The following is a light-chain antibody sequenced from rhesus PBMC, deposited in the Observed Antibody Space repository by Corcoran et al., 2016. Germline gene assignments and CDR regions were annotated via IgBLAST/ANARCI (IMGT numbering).Light chain of an antibody. V-gene: IGKV3S9*01. CDR3: QQYSDWPLT. CDR1: QSVSSY. Sequence: EIVMTQSPATLSLSPGERATLSCRASQSVSSYVAWYQQKPEQAPRLLIYGASRRATVIPDRFSGRGCGTDFTLTISSLEPEEFAVYFCQQYSDWPLTFGGGTKVDIK. CDR2: GAS. J-gene: IGKJ4*01.